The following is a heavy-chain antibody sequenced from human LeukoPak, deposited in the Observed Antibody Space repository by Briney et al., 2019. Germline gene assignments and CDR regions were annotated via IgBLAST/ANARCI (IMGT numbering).Heavy chain of an antibody. D-gene: IGHD2-2*01. CDR2: ICYSGST. V-gene: IGHV4-59*08. Sequence: PSETLSLTCTVSGGSISSYYWSWIRQPPGKGLEWIGYICYSGSTNYNPSLKTRVTISVDTSKNQFSLKLSSVTAADTALNFCARHFPGVGTSFVHWGQGTLVTVSS. CDR1: GGSISSYY. J-gene: IGHJ4*02. CDR3: ARHFPGVGTSFVH.